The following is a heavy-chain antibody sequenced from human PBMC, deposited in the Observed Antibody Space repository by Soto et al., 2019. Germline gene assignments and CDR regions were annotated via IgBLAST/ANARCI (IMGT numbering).Heavy chain of an antibody. CDR3: ARARIDY. CDR2: ISPEGSEK. J-gene: IGHJ4*02. Sequence: EVKLVESGGGLVQPGGSLRLSCAVSGLIFSDYWMTWVRQAPGKGLEWVATISPEGSEKYYVDSLKGRFTISRDNAKNSLYLQMISLRAEDTALYYCARARIDYWGRGTLITVSS. V-gene: IGHV3-7*03. CDR1: GLIFSDYW.